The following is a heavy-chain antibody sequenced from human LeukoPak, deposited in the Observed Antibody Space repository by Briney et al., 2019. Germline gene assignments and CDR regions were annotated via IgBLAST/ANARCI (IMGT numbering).Heavy chain of an antibody. D-gene: IGHD3-22*01. J-gene: IGHJ4*02. Sequence: GGSLRLSCAASGFTFSSYAMSWVRQAPGKGLEWVSAISGSGGSAYYADSVKGQFTISRDNSKNTLYLQMNSLRAEDTAVYYCAKSLRGSNYYDSSGSLDYWGQGTLVTVSS. V-gene: IGHV3-23*01. CDR3: AKSLRGSNYYDSSGSLDY. CDR1: GFTFSSYA. CDR2: ISGSGGSA.